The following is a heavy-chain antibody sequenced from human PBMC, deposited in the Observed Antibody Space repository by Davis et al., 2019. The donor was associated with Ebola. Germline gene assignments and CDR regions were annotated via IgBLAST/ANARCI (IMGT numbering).Heavy chain of an antibody. CDR2: ISSSSSYI. V-gene: IGHV3-21*01. CDR1: GFTFSSYS. Sequence: GESLKISCAASGFTFSSYSMNWVRQAPGKGLEWVSSISSSSSYIYYADSVKGRFTISRDNAKNSLYLQMNSLRAEDTAVYYCVSTRGSTELRGWGQGTLVTVSS. D-gene: IGHD3-16*01. J-gene: IGHJ4*02. CDR3: VSTRGSTELRG.